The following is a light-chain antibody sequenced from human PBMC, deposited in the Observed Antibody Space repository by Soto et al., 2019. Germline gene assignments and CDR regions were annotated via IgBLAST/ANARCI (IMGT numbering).Light chain of an antibody. Sequence: GDRVTITCRASQSINSWLAWYQQKPGKAPKLLTYDASTLDSGVPSRFSGSGSGPEFTLTISSLQPDDLGTYYCHQYNSYPNTFGQGNKLEIK. V-gene: IGKV1-5*01. CDR1: QSINSW. J-gene: IGKJ2*01. CDR3: HQYNSYPNT. CDR2: DAS.